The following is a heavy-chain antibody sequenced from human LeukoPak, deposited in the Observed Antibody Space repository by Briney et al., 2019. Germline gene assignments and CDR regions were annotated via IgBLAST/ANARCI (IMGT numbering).Heavy chain of an antibody. Sequence: SETLSLTCTVSGGSISSGSYYWSWIRQPAGKGLEWIGRIYTSGSTNYNPSLKSRVTISVDTSKNQFSPKLSSVTAADTAVYYCARGAYRTREAFDIWGQGTMVTVSS. V-gene: IGHV4-61*02. J-gene: IGHJ3*02. CDR2: IYTSGST. CDR1: GGSISSGSYY. CDR3: ARGAYRTREAFDI. D-gene: IGHD1-7*01.